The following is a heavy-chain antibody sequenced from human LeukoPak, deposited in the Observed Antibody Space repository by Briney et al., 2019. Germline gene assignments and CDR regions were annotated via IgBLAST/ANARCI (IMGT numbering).Heavy chain of an antibody. CDR1: GSTFSSYA. CDR2: ISGSGGST. CDR3: ATFIAVARNYYFDY. D-gene: IGHD6-19*01. Sequence: GGSLRLSCAASGSTFSSYAMSWVRQAPGKGLEWVSAISGSGGSTYYADSVKGRFTISRDNSKNTLYLQMNSLRAEDTAVYYCATFIAVARNYYFDYWGQGTLVTVSS. J-gene: IGHJ4*02. V-gene: IGHV3-23*01.